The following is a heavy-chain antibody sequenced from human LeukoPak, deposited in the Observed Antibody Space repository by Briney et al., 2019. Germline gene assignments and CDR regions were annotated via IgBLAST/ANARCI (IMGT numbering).Heavy chain of an antibody. CDR3: GRIGRGSALVRN. Sequence: SETLSLTCAAYGGTFSGYYWSWIRQPPGKGLEWIGEINHSGSTNHNPSLKSRVTISVGTSKNQFYLKLSSVTAADTAVYYCGRIGRGSALVRNWGQGTLVTVSS. CDR2: INHSGST. J-gene: IGHJ4*02. V-gene: IGHV4-34*01. D-gene: IGHD3-10*01. CDR1: GGTFSGYY.